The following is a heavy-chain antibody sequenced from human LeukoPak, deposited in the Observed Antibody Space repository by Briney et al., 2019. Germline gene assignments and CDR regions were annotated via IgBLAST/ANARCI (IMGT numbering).Heavy chain of an antibody. CDR1: GGSISSYY. CDR2: IYYSGST. J-gene: IGHJ3*02. D-gene: IGHD3-9*01. V-gene: IGHV4-59*08. Sequence: KPSETLSLTCTVSGGSISSYYWSWIRQPPGKGLEWIGYIYYSGSTNYNPSLKSRVTILVDTSKNQFSLKLSSVTAADTAVYYCARAPSYYDILTGKLKPDDAFDIWGQGTMVTVSS. CDR3: ARAPSYYDILTGKLKPDDAFDI.